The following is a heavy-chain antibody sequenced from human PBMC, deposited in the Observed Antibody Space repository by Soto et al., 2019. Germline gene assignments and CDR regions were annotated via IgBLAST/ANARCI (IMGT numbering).Heavy chain of an antibody. CDR3: ARDRXPYYXXXXXXXXKYNWFDP. CDR2: IIPILGIA. J-gene: IGHJ5*02. Sequence: QVQLVQSGAEVKKPGSSVKVSCKASGGTFSSYTISWVRQAPGQGLEWMGRIIPILGIANYAQKFQGRVTITADKXXXTXXXELXSLRSEXTAVYYCARDRXPYYXXXXXXXXKYNWFDPWGQGTLVTVSS. V-gene: IGHV1-69*08. CDR1: GGTFSSYT. D-gene: IGHD3-3*01.